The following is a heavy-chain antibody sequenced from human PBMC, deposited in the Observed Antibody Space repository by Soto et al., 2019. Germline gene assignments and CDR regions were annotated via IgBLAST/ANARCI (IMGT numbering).Heavy chain of an antibody. D-gene: IGHD2-8*01. CDR1: GFTVNSNY. Sequence: GGSLRLSCSASGFTVNSNYMSWVRQAPGKGLEWVSVIYSDGNTFYADSVKGRFSISRDYSNNTLYLQMSSLRVEDTAVYYCTREPLIDYYSYLDVWGKGTTVTVSS. CDR2: IYSDGNT. CDR3: TREPLIDYYSYLDV. J-gene: IGHJ6*03. V-gene: IGHV3-66*01.